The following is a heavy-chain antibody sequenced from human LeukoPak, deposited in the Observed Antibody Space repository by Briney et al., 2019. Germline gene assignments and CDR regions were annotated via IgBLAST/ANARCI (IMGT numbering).Heavy chain of an antibody. V-gene: IGHV3-9*01. CDR1: KFTFNHYA. Sequence: PGGSLRLSCAASKFTFNHYAMHWVRQTPAKGLEWVSGISWNGDDMDYADSVKGRFTISRDNAKDSVYLQMNSLRAEDTALYYCVKDVSGTLEYYFDMWGQGTPVIVSA. D-gene: IGHD1-26*01. CDR2: ISWNGDDM. J-gene: IGHJ4*02. CDR3: VKDVSGTLEYYFDM.